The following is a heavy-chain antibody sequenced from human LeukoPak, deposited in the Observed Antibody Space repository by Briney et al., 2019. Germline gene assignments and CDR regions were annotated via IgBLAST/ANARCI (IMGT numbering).Heavy chain of an antibody. CDR2: IYYSGSS. CDR1: GGSISSGDYY. Sequence: SQTLSLTCTVSGGSISSGDYYWSWIRHPPGKGLEWIGYIYYSGSSYYNPSRKSRVNTSVDTSKNRFSLKLRSVTAADTAVYYCATHSSGYDSGNDAFDIWGQGTMVTASS. V-gene: IGHV4-30-4*08. D-gene: IGHD3-22*01. J-gene: IGHJ3*02. CDR3: ATHSSGYDSGNDAFDI.